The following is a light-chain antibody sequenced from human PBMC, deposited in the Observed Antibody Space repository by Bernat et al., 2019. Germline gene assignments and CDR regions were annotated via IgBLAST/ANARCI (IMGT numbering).Light chain of an antibody. V-gene: IGLV2-14*03. CDR1: SSDVGAYDY. J-gene: IGLJ3*02. Sequence: QSALTQPTSVSGSPGQSITISCTGTSSDVGAYDYVFWYQQHSGKAPKLMIYDVSNRPSGVSNRFSGSKSGNTASLTISGLQAEDEADYYCSSYTSSSTLVFGGGTKLTVL. CDR3: SSYTSSSTLV. CDR2: DVS.